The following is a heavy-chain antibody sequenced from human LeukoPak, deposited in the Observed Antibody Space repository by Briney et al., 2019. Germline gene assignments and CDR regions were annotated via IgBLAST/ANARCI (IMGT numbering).Heavy chain of an antibody. J-gene: IGHJ5*02. CDR3: ASGRAYDFWSGSNWFDP. CDR1: GFTFSDYY. Sequence: GGSLRLSCAASGFTFSDYYMSWICQAPGKGLEWVSYISSSGSTIYYADSVKGRFTIFRDNAKNSLYLQMNSLRAEDTAVYYCASGRAYDFWSGSNWFDPWGQGTLVTVSS. V-gene: IGHV3-11*01. CDR2: ISSSGSTI. D-gene: IGHD3-3*01.